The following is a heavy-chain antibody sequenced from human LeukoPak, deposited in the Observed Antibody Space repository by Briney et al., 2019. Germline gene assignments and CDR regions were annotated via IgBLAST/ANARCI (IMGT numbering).Heavy chain of an antibody. CDR1: GGSFSGYY. D-gene: IGHD3-22*01. CDR2: INHSGST. V-gene: IGHV4-34*01. Sequence: PSETLSLTCAVYGGSFSGYYWSWIRQPPGKGLEWIGEINHSGSTNYNPSLKSRVTISVDTSKNQFSLKLSPVTAADTAVYYCARGRLTMIVVVDFGIWGQGTMVTVSS. CDR3: ARGRLTMIVVVDFGI. J-gene: IGHJ3*02.